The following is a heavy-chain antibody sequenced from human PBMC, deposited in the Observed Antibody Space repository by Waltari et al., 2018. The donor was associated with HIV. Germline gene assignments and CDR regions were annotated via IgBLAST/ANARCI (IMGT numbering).Heavy chain of an antibody. J-gene: IGHJ5*02. CDR3: ARDYYDSSGYYYGYSP. CDR1: GGSISSYY. V-gene: IGHV4-59*01. CDR2: IYYSGST. Sequence: QVQLQESGPGLVMPSETLSLTCTVSGGSISSYYWSWIRQPPGKGLEWIGYIYYSGSTNYNPSLKSRVTISVDTSKNQFSLKLSSVTAADTAVYYCARDYYDSSGYYYGYSPWGQGTLVTVSS. D-gene: IGHD3-22*01.